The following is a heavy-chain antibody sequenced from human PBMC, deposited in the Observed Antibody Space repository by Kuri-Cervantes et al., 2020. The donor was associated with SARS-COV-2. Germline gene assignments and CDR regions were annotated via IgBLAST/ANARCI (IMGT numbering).Heavy chain of an antibody. D-gene: IGHD2-2*01. CDR2: INPSGGST. V-gene: IGHV1-46*01. J-gene: IGHJ4*02. CDR1: GYTFTSYY. Sequence: ASVKVSCKASGYTFTSYYMHWVRQAPGQGLEWMGIINPSGGSTSYAQKFQGRVTMTRDTSTSTVYMELSSLRSEDTAVYYCARPYCTGSTCYDGTFDSWGQGTLVTVSS. CDR3: ARPYCTGSTCYDGTFDS.